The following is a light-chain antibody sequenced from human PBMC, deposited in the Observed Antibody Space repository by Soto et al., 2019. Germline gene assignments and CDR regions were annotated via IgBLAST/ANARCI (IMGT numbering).Light chain of an antibody. Sequence: DIQMTQSPSSLSASVGDRVTITCQASQDIRNYLNWYQQKPGKAPKLLIYDASYLETGVPSRFSGSGSGTDFTFTIDSLQPEDIATYYCQRYVDFPQTFGQGTKLEIK. CDR1: QDIRNY. V-gene: IGKV1-33*01. CDR3: QRYVDFPQT. CDR2: DAS. J-gene: IGKJ2*01.